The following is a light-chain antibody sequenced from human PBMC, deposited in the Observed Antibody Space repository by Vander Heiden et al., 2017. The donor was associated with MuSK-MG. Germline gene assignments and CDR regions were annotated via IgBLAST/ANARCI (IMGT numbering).Light chain of an antibody. V-gene: IGLV3-21*02. J-gene: IGLJ1*01. CDR1: NIGSKS. CDR2: DNS. Sequence: SYVLTQPPSVSVAPGQTARIPCGGNNIGSKSVHWHQQKPGQAPVLVVSDNSDRPSGILERFSGSTSGNTATLTISGVEAGDEADYYCQVWDGTSDHLYVFGAGTKVTVL. CDR3: QVWDGTSDHLYV.